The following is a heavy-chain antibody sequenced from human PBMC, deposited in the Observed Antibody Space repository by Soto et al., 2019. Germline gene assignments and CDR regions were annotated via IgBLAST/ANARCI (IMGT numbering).Heavy chain of an antibody. CDR2: INLNSGTI. V-gene: IGHV3-48*03. CDR1: GFTLSSYD. D-gene: IGHD4-17*01. J-gene: IGHJ6*02. CDR3: ARDGTTGTTNYHYAMDV. Sequence: GGSLRLSCAASGFTLSSYDMDWVREAPGKGLEWVSYINLNSGTIHYADAVKGRFTISRDNAKNSLYLQMDSLRAEDTAVYFCARDGTTGTTNYHYAMDVWGQGNTVTVSS.